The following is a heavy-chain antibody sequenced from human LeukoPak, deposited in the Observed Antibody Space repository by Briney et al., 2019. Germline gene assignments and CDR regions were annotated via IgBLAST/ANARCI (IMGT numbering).Heavy chain of an antibody. Sequence: SQTLSPTCTVSGVSISSGTYYWSWIRQPAGKGLEWIGRIYTSGTTNYNPSLKSRVTISVDTSKNQFSLKLSSVTAADTAVYYCARGTYYFDYWGQGTLVTVSS. CDR1: GVSISSGTYY. V-gene: IGHV4-61*02. J-gene: IGHJ4*02. D-gene: IGHD1-1*01. CDR2: IYTSGTT. CDR3: ARGTYYFDY.